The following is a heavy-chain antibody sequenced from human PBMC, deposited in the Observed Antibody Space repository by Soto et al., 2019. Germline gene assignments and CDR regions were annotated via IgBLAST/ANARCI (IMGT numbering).Heavy chain of an antibody. Sequence: PGGSLRLSCAASGFTFSNAWMNWVRQAPGKGLEWVGRIKSKTDGGTTDYAAPVKGRFTISRDDSKNTLYLQMNSLKTEDTAVYYCVARDSSGYSPFDYWGQGTLVTVSS. CDR2: IKSKTDGGTT. D-gene: IGHD3-22*01. J-gene: IGHJ4*02. V-gene: IGHV3-15*07. CDR3: VARDSSGYSPFDY. CDR1: GFTFSNAW.